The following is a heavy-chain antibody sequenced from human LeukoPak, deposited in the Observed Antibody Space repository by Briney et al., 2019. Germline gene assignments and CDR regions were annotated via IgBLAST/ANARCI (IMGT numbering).Heavy chain of an antibody. CDR1: GFTFNRYD. J-gene: IGHJ4*02. CDR3: AKDGTYGGGDCYTNFDY. V-gene: IGHV3-23*01. CDR2: ISGSGGST. Sequence: PGGSLRLSCAASGFTFNRYDMRWLRQAPGKGLEWVSDISGSGGSTYYADSVKGRFTISRDNSKNTLYPQMNSLRAEDMAVYYCAKDGTYGGGDCYTNFDYWGQGTLVTVSS. D-gene: IGHD2-21*02.